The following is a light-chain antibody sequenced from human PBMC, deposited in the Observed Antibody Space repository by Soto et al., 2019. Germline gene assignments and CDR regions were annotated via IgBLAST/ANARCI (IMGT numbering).Light chain of an antibody. V-gene: IGKV3-15*01. Sequence: VVMTQSPATLSVSPGERASLSCRASQSVSSNLAWYQQKPGQAPRLLIYGASTRATGIPARFSGGGSGTEFTLTISILQSEDFAVYYCQQYNNRPPWTFGQGTKVDIK. CDR2: GAS. CDR1: QSVSSN. J-gene: IGKJ1*01. CDR3: QQYNNRPPWT.